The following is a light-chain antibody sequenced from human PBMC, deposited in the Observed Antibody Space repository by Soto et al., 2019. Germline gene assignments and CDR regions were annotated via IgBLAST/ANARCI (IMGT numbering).Light chain of an antibody. CDR3: QQYNNWPCT. CDR1: QSVSNN. CDR2: GAS. V-gene: IGKV3-15*01. Sequence: EIVMTQSPATLSVSPGERATLSCRASQSVSNNLAWYQQKPGQAPRLLIYGASTRATGIPARFSGSGSGTEFTLTMSSLQSEDFALYYCQQYNNWPCTFGQGTKLEIK. J-gene: IGKJ2*02.